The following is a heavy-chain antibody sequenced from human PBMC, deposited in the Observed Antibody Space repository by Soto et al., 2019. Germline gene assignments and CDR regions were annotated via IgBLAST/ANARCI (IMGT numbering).Heavy chain of an antibody. CDR3: ARDPGGGAGRFDF. Sequence: QVQLVESGGGVVQPGRSLRLSCAASAFTFSNYGMHWVRQAPGKGLEWVSVIWYDGNNKYYADSVKGRFTISRDNSKNTLYLQVNSLRAEDTAVYYCARDPGGGAGRFDFWGQGTLVTVSS. CDR2: IWYDGNNK. CDR1: AFTFSNYG. J-gene: IGHJ4*02. D-gene: IGHD3-16*01. V-gene: IGHV3-33*01.